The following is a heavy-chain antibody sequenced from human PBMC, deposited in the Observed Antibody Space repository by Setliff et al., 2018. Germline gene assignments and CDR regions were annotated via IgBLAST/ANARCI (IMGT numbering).Heavy chain of an antibody. J-gene: IGHJ6*02. V-gene: IGHV3-23*01. CDR1: GFTFSRYA. Sequence: GGSLRLSCVASGFTFSRYAMSWVRQAPGKGLEWVSAISGSGDSTFYADSVRGRFTISRDNAKDSLYLQMNSLRAEDTALYYCARDGVFYAMDVWGRGTTVTVSS. CDR3: ARDGVFYAMDV. D-gene: IGHD3-10*01. CDR2: ISGSGDST.